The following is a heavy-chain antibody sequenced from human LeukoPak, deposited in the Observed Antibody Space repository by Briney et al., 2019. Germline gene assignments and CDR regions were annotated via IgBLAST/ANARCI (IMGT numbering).Heavy chain of an antibody. CDR3: ARANPPIADYYYYYMDV. V-gene: IGHV6-1*01. CDR2: TYYRSKWYN. D-gene: IGHD6-13*01. J-gene: IGHJ6*03. CDR1: GDSVSSNSAA. Sequence: SQTLSLTCAISGDSVSSNSAAWNWIRQSPSRGLEWLGRTYYRSKWYNDYAVSVKSRITINPDTSKNQFSLQLNSVPPEDTAVYYCARANPPIADYYYYYMDVWGKGTTVTVSS.